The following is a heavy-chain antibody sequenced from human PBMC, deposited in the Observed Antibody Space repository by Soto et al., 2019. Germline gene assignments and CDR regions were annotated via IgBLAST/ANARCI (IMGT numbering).Heavy chain of an antibody. CDR2: IVVGSGHT. V-gene: IGHV1-58*02. D-gene: IGHD2-2*01. Sequence: QMQLVQSGPEVKKPGTSVKVSCKTSGFTFTSSAMQWVRQARGQRLEWIGWIVVGSGHTNYAQKFQYGVPITRDMSTSTAYRELSSLRSEDTAMYYCAAASSTSGGYYGMDVWGQGTTVTVS. CDR3: AAASSTSGGYYGMDV. J-gene: IGHJ6*02. CDR1: GFTFTSSA.